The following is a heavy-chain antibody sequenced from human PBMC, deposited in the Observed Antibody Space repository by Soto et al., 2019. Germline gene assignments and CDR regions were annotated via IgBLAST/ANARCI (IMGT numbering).Heavy chain of an antibody. CDR2: IIPIFGTA. CDR3: ARRTAVAGRPQTGAFDY. CDR1: GGTFSSYA. J-gene: IGHJ4*02. V-gene: IGHV1-69*06. D-gene: IGHD6-19*01. Sequence: SVKVSCKASGGTFSSYAISWVRQAPGQGLEWMGGIIPIFGTANYAQKFQGRVTITADKSTSTAYMELSSLRSEDTAVYYCARRTAVAGRPQTGAFDYWGQGTLVTVSS.